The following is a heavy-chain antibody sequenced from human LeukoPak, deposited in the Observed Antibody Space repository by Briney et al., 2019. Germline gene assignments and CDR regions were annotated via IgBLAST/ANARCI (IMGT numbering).Heavy chain of an antibody. D-gene: IGHD1-26*01. CDR2: ICPDGTVT. CDR3: ARDYRSTFDY. J-gene: IGHJ4*02. V-gene: IGHV3-74*01. CDR1: GFTFSTYC. Sequence: GGSLRLSCAASGFTFSTYCMHWVRQAPGKGPMWVSRICPDGTVTNYADSVKARFIISRDNAKNSLYLQMNSLRAEDTAVYYCARDYRSTFDYWGQGTLVTVSS.